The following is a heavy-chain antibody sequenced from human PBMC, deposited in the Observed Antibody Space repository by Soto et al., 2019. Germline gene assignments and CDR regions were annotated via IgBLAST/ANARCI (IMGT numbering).Heavy chain of an antibody. CDR1: GNTVPNYA. CDR2: ISTYNGDT. CDR3: ARAGAAPYYYYGMDV. V-gene: IGHV1-18*01. Sequence: ASVKVSCKASGNTVPNYAIHWARQAPGQGLEWMGWISTYNGDTNDAPKFQDRVTMTSDTSTSTVYMELRSLRSDDTAVYYCARAGAAPYYYYGMDVWGQGTRVTVSS. J-gene: IGHJ6*02. D-gene: IGHD2-15*01.